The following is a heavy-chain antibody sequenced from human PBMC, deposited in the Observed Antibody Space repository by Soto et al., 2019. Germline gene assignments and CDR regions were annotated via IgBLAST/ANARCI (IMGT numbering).Heavy chain of an antibody. CDR3: AALYYYGSGSYYNYYYYYGMDV. CDR1: GGSISSYY. Sequence: SETLFLTCTVSGGSISSYYWSWIRQPPGKGLEWIGYIYYSGSTNYNPSLKSRVTISVDTSKNQFSLKLSSVTAADTAVYYCAALYYYGSGSYYNYYYYYGMDVWGQGTTVTVSS. CDR2: IYYSGST. J-gene: IGHJ6*02. V-gene: IGHV4-59*01. D-gene: IGHD3-10*01.